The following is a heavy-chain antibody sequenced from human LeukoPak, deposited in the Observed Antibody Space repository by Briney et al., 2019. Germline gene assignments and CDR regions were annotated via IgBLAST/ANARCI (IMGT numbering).Heavy chain of an antibody. CDR1: GYTFTSYG. CDR2: ISAYNGNT. J-gene: IGHJ6*02. V-gene: IGHV1-18*01. Sequence: ASVKVSCKASGYTFTSYGISWVRQAPGRRLEWMGWISAYNGNTNYAQKLQGRMTMTTDTSKSTAYMELRSLRSDDTAVYYCARVQTVSLMDVWGQGTTVTVSS. D-gene: IGHD3-16*01. CDR3: ARVQTVSLMDV.